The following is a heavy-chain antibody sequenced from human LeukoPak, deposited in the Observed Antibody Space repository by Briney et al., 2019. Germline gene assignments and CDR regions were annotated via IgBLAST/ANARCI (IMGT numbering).Heavy chain of an antibody. CDR1: GYSFTSYW. V-gene: IGHV5-51*01. CDR2: IYPGDSDT. Sequence: AGESLKISCKGSGYSFTSYWIGWVRQMPGKGLEWMGIIYPGDSDTRYSPSFQGQVTISADKSISTAYLQWSSLKASDTAMYYCARRGFGVVTATAFDIWGQGTMVTVSS. CDR3: ARRGFGVVTATAFDI. D-gene: IGHD2-21*02. J-gene: IGHJ3*02.